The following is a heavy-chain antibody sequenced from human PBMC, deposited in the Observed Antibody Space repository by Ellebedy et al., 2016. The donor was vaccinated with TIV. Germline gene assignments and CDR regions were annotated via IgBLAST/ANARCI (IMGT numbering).Heavy chain of an antibody. J-gene: IGHJ4*02. CDR3: ARGTAYYHRYFDD. CDR2: ITGLFRTV. CDR1: GGTFNSHA. D-gene: IGHD3-10*01. V-gene: IGHV1-69*13. Sequence: SVKVSCKASGGTFNSHAISWVRQAPGQGLQWMGGITGLFRTVTYAQKFQGRVTITADEFMSTAYMELSSLRSEDTAVYYCARGTAYYHRYFDDWGQGTLVTVSS.